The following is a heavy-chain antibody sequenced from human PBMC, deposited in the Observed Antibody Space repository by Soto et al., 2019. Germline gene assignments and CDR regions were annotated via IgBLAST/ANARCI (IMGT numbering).Heavy chain of an antibody. CDR2: ISSSSSYI. CDR3: AGRGGYYDSSGYRIMDV. CDR1: GFTFSSYS. Sequence: GGSLRLCCAASGFTFSSYSMNWVRQAPGKGLEWVSSISSSSSYIYYADSVKGRFTISRDNAKNSLYLQMNSLRAEDTAVYYCAGRGGYYDSSGYRIMDVWGQGTTVTVSS. D-gene: IGHD3-22*01. V-gene: IGHV3-21*01. J-gene: IGHJ6*02.